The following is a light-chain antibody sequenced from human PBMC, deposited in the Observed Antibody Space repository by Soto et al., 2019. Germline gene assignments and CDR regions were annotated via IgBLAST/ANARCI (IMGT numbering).Light chain of an antibody. CDR2: AAS. J-gene: IGKJ1*01. CDR1: QDIGRR. CDR3: LQVYSFPRT. V-gene: IGKV1-12*01. Sequence: DIQMTQSPSSVSASIGDRVTITCRASQDIGRRLAWFQQKPGKAPKYLIQAASSLQGGVPSTFSGSGSGTDVTLTINTLHPEDFATYYCLQVYSFPRTFGQGTKVEIK.